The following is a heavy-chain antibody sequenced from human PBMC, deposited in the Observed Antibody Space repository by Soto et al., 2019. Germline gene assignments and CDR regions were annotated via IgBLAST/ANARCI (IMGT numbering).Heavy chain of an antibody. CDR3: ARMLGGDYESGWFDP. CDR2: IYYSGST. V-gene: IGHV4-59*01. Sequence: NPSETLSLTCTVSGGSISSYYWSWIRQPPGKGLEWIGYIYYSGSTNYNPSLKSRVTISVDTSKNQFSLKLSSVTAADTAVYYCARMLGGDYESGWFDPWGQGTLVTVS. D-gene: IGHD4-17*01. J-gene: IGHJ5*02. CDR1: GGSISSYY.